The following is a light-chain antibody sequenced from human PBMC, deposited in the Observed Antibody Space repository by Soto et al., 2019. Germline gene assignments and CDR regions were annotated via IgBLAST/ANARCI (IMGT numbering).Light chain of an antibody. CDR3: CSFGSSNTLL. V-gene: IGLV2-23*02. Sequence: QSALTQPASVSGSPGQSINISCTGTSSDVGSYNVVSWYQQHPGKAPKLMIYEVTKRPSGVSDRFSGSKSGNTASLTISGLQAEDEADYYCCSFGSSNTLLFGGGTKLTVL. CDR2: EVT. CDR1: SSDVGSYNV. J-gene: IGLJ2*01.